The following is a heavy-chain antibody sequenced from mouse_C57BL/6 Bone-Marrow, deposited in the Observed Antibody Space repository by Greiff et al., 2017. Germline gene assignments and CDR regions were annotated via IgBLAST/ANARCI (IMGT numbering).Heavy chain of an antibody. CDR1: GYTFTSYW. CDR2: IDPNRGGT. Sequence: QVQLQQPGAELVKPGASVKLSCKASGYTFTSYWMHWVKQRPGRGLEWIGRIDPNRGGTKYNEKFKCKATLTVDQPSRTAYMQLRSLTSKDSAVDDGARSGYIRGWYFDVWGTGTTVTVSS. CDR3: ARSGYIRGWYFDV. J-gene: IGHJ1*03. V-gene: IGHV1-72*01. D-gene: IGHD1-3*01.